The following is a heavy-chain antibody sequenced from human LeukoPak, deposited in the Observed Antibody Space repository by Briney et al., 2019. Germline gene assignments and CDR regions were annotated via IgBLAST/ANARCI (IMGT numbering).Heavy chain of an antibody. D-gene: IGHD2-15*01. CDR3: ARGVGAASYYYYYMDV. J-gene: IGHJ6*03. Sequence: PSETLSLTCAVYGGSFSGYYWSWIRQPPGKGLEWIGEINHSGSTNYNPSLKNRVTISVDTSKNQFSLKLSSVTAADTAVYYCARGVGAASYYYYYMDVWGKGTTVTVSS. CDR2: INHSGST. V-gene: IGHV4-34*01. CDR1: GGSFSGYY.